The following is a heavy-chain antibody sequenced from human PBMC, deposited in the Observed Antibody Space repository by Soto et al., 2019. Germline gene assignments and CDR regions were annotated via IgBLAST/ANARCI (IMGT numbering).Heavy chain of an antibody. CDR3: ARESGGYDGERNYYYYYGMDV. CDR2: IYSGGST. D-gene: IGHD5-12*01. V-gene: IGHV3-53*04. Sequence: GGSLRLSCAASGFTVSSNYMSWVRQAPGKGLEWVSVIYSGGSTYYADSVKGRFTISRHNSKNTLYLQMNSLRAEDTAAYYCARESGGYDGERNYYYYYGMDVWGQGTTVTVSS. J-gene: IGHJ6*02. CDR1: GFTVSSNY.